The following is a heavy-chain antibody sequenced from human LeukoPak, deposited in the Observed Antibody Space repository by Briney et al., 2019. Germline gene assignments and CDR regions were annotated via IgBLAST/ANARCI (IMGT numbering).Heavy chain of an antibody. Sequence: GGSLRLSSAASGFTCSTYAMSWVRRTPGKGLEWVSAITDGGGSTYYAASVTGRYTISRDNSKNTLYLQMNSLRAEGTAVYYCAKDPPILRWSFDYWGQGTLVTVSS. CDR3: AKDPPILRWSFDY. V-gene: IGHV3-23*01. CDR2: ITDGGGST. CDR1: GFTCSTYA. J-gene: IGHJ4*02. D-gene: IGHD4-23*01.